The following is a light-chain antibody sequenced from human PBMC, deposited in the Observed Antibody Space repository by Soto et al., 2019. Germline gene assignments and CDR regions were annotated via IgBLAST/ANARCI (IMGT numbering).Light chain of an antibody. V-gene: IGKV1-9*01. CDR2: AAS. CDR3: QQVKSYPIT. Sequence: IQLTQSPSSLSASVGDRVTITCRASQGISSALVWYQQKPGKAPKVLIYAASTLQSGVPSRFSGSGSGTEFTLTVSSLQPEDFATYYCQQVKSYPITFGQGTRLEIK. J-gene: IGKJ5*01. CDR1: QGISSA.